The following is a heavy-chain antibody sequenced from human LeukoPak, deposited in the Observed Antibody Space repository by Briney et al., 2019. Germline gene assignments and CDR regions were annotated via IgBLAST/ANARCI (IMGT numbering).Heavy chain of an antibody. CDR1: GFTFSSCG. V-gene: IGHV3-30*02. CDR3: AKSPSSWKFDD. CDR2: IRYHGSDK. Sequence: TGGSLRLSRAASGFTFSSCGMHWVRQAPGKGLEWVAFIRYHGSDKYYADSVKGRFTISRDNSENTLYPQMNSLRAEDTAVYYCAKSPSSWKFDDWGQGTLVTVSS. D-gene: IGHD6-13*01. J-gene: IGHJ4*02.